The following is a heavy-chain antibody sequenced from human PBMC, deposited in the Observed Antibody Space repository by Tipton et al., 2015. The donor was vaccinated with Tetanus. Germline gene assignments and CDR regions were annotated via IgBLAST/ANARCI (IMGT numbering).Heavy chain of an antibody. D-gene: IGHD6-13*01. CDR1: GFTFTNVW. CDR3: ESSTAAAGKD. Sequence: SLRLSCVASGFTFTNVWMSWVRQAPGKRLEWVANIKEDGSYKYYLDSVKVRFTISMDKAKNTLYLQMDTQRAEDTAVYYCESSTAAAGKDWGQGTLVTVSS. V-gene: IGHV3-7*05. J-gene: IGHJ4*02. CDR2: IKEDGSYK.